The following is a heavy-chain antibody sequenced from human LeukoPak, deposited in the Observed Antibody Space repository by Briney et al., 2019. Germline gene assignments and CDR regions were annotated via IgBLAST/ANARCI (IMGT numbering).Heavy chain of an antibody. CDR2: INHSGST. V-gene: IGHV4-34*09. J-gene: IGHJ5*02. Sequence: QVQLQESGPGLVKPSQTLSLTCAVYGGSFSGYYWSWIRQPPGKGLEWIGEINHSGSTNYNPSLKSRVTISVDTSKNQFSLKLSSVTAADTAVYYCARVRFYVPFDPWGQGTLVTVSS. D-gene: IGHD3-3*01. CDR1: GGSFSGYY. CDR3: ARVRFYVPFDP.